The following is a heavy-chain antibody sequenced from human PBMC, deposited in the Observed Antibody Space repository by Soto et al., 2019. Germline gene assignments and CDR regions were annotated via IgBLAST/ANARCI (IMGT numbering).Heavy chain of an antibody. Sequence: ASVKVSCKASGYAFTSYGLSWVRQAPGQGLEWMGWISAYNGNTNYAQKLQGRVTMTTDTSTSTAYMELRSLRSDDTAVYYCARDQYYDFWSGHHRNYYYGMDVWGQGTTVTVSS. D-gene: IGHD3-3*01. CDR1: GYAFTSYG. V-gene: IGHV1-18*01. CDR2: ISAYNGNT. CDR3: ARDQYYDFWSGHHRNYYYGMDV. J-gene: IGHJ6*02.